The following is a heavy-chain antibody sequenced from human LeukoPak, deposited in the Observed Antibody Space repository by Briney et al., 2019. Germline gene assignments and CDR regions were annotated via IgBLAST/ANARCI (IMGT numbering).Heavy chain of an antibody. CDR1: GGSISPYY. CDR3: ARMGGYSGYATH. D-gene: IGHD5-12*01. CDR2: IYSSGSA. Sequence: SETLSPTCTVSGGSISPYYWSWIRQPPGKGLEWIGYIYSSGSANHNPSLKSRVTISVDTSKNQFSLKLSSVTAADTAVYYCARMGGYSGYATHWGQGTLVTVSS. V-gene: IGHV4-59*08. J-gene: IGHJ4*02.